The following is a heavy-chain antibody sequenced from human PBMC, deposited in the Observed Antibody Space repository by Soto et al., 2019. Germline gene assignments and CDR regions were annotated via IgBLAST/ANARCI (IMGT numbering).Heavy chain of an antibody. V-gene: IGHV4-38-2*02. CDR2: IYHSGST. Sequence: SETLSLTCAVSGYSISSGYYWGWIRQPPGKGLEWIGSIYHSGSTYYNPSLKSRVTISVDTSKDQFSLKLSSVTAADTAVYYCARDTWGRDYYSSYGMDVWGQGTTVTVSS. CDR1: GYSISSGYY. CDR3: ARDTWGRDYYSSYGMDV. D-gene: IGHD7-27*01. J-gene: IGHJ6*02.